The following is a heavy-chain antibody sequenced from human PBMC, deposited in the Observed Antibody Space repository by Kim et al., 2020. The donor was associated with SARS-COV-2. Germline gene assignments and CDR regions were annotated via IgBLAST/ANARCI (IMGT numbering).Heavy chain of an antibody. D-gene: IGHD2-21*01. CDR2: ITPIDGFT. J-gene: IGHJ3*02. Sequence: ASVKVSCKTSGYRFTSNKMHWVRQAPGQGLEWMGIITPIDGFTVYAQNLQGRFIVTRDTSTTTVYMELSSLRSDDTAVYYCARDNIDWAFDIWGQGTMVIVSS. V-gene: IGHV1-46*04. CDR3: ARDNIDWAFDI. CDR1: GYRFTSNK.